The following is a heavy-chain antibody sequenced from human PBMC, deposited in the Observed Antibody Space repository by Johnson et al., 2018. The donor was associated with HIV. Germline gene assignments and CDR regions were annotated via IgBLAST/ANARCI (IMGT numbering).Heavy chain of an antibody. CDR1: GFTFRSYA. CDR2: VSYHGSNK. D-gene: IGHD3-10*01. Sequence: QVQLVESGGGVVQPGRSLRLSCAASGFTFRSYAMHWVRQTPGKGLEWVAVVSYHGSNKYYADSVKGRFTISRDNSKNTLYLQMNSLRAEDTAGYYCARERATLWFRASGAAFDIWGQGTLVTVSS. CDR3: ARERATLWFRASGAAFDI. V-gene: IGHV3-30-3*01. J-gene: IGHJ3*02.